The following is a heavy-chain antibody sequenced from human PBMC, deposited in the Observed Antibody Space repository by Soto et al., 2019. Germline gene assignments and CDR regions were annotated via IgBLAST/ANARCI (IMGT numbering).Heavy chain of an antibody. CDR1: GFTFDEYA. V-gene: IGHV3-9*01. J-gene: IGHJ6*03. CDR2: ISWNSGSL. CDR3: AKGPHYDGSGSYYNPPYYYYMDV. D-gene: IGHD3-10*01. Sequence: GGSLRLSCAASGFTFDEYAMHWVRQAPGKGLEWVSGISWNSGSLGYANSVMGRFTISRDNAKNSLYLQMDSLRAEVTALYYCAKGPHYDGSGSYYNPPYYYYMDVWGKGTTVTVSS.